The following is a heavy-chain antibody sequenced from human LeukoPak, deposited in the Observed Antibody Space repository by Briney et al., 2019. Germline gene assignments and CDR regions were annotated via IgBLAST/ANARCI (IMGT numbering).Heavy chain of an antibody. D-gene: IGHD6-19*01. Sequence: PGGSLRLSCAASGLTFSSYAMSWVRQAPGKGLEWVSGISGSGGNTYYADSAKGRFTISRDNSKNTQYLQMKSLRAEDTAVYYCAKVSAVAGTAAGGSDYWGQGTLVTVSS. CDR3: AKVSAVAGTAAGGSDY. CDR1: GLTFSSYA. J-gene: IGHJ4*02. V-gene: IGHV3-23*01. CDR2: ISGSGGNT.